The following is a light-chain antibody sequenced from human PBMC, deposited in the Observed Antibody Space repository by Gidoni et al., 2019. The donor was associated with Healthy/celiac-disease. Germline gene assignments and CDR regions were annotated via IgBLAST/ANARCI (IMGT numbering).Light chain of an antibody. J-gene: IGKJ2*01. CDR3: QQGYT. CDR1: QSVSSY. CDR2: DAS. Sequence: EIVLTQSPATLSLSPGERATLSCRASQSVSSYLAWYQQKPGQAPRLLIYDASNRATGIPARFSGSGSGTDFTLTISSLEPEDFAVYYCQQGYTFGQXTKLEIK. V-gene: IGKV3-11*01.